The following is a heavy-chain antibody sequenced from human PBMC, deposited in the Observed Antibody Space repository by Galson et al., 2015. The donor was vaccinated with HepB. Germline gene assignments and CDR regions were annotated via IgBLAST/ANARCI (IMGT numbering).Heavy chain of an antibody. CDR3: ARDLEYSSSSIINAMDV. CDR1: GGTFSSYA. D-gene: IGHD6-6*01. CDR2: IDAGNADR. J-gene: IGHJ6*02. Sequence: SVKVSCKASGGTFSSYAIHWVRQAPGQRLEWMGWIDAGNADRKYSEKFQGRVTITRDTSASTAYMELSRLRSEDTAVYYCARDLEYSSSSIINAMDVWGQGTTVTVSS. V-gene: IGHV1-3*01.